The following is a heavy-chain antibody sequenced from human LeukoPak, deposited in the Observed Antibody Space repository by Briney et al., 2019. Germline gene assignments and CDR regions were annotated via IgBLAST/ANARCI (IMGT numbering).Heavy chain of an antibody. CDR1: GFTFSSYW. V-gene: IGHV3-7*01. D-gene: IGHD2-21*02. CDR3: ARATLKRGDSRRPFDY. CDR2: IKQDGSEK. J-gene: IGHJ4*02. Sequence: QAGGSLRLSCAASGFTFSSYWMSWVRQAPGKGLEWVANIKQDGSEKYYVDSVKGRFTISRDNAKNSLYLQMNSLRAEDTAVYYCARATLKRGDSRRPFDYWGQGTLVTVSS.